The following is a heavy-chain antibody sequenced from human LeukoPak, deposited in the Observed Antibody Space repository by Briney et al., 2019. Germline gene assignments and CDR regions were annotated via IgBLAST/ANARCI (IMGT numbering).Heavy chain of an antibody. CDR1: GFTFNSYS. D-gene: IGHD3-22*01. CDR3: AREGDYDSSGYGIDY. Sequence: GGSLRLSCAASGFTFNSYSMNWVRQAPGKGLEWVSSISGSNSYIYYADSMKGRFTISRDNAKNSLYLQMNSLRAEDTAVYYCAREGDYDSSGYGIDYWGQGTLVTVSS. CDR2: ISGSNSYI. J-gene: IGHJ4*02. V-gene: IGHV3-21*01.